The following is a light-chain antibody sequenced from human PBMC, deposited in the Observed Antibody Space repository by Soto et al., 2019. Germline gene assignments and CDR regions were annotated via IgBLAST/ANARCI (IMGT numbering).Light chain of an antibody. CDR1: QTVSITY. CDR3: QQYGSSPLIS. J-gene: IGKJ5*01. V-gene: IGKV3-20*01. CDR2: GAS. Sequence: VLTQSPGTLSLSPGESATLSCRASQTVSITYLTWYQQKPGQAPRLLIFGASKGATGIPDRFSGSGSGRDFTLTISGLEPEDFAVYYCQQYGSSPLISFGQGTRLEIK.